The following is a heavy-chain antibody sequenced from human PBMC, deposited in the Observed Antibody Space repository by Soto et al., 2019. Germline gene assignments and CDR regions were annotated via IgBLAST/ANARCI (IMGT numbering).Heavy chain of an antibody. CDR3: AKDRGRTWYEDY. CDR2: ISGSGNTS. CDR1: GFTFSSYA. V-gene: IGHV3-23*01. Sequence: SLRLSCAASGFTFSSYAMTWVRQAPGKGLEWVSAISGSGNTSYYADSVKGRFTISRDSSKKMLYLQMNSLRPEDTAVYYCAKDRGRTWYEDYWGQGTLVTVS. D-gene: IGHD6-13*01. J-gene: IGHJ4*02.